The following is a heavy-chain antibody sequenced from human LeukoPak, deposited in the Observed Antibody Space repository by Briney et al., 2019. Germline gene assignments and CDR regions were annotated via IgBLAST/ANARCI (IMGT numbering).Heavy chain of an antibody. Sequence: GGSLRLSCAASGFTFSSYGIHWVRQAPGKGLEWVAIISYDGTYKYYADSVKGRFTISRDNAKNSLYLQMNSLRAEDTAVCYCARRGASTGGLDYWGQGTLVTVSS. CDR1: GFTFSSYG. CDR2: ISYDGTYK. D-gene: IGHD1-1*01. CDR3: ARRGASTGGLDY. J-gene: IGHJ4*02. V-gene: IGHV3-30*03.